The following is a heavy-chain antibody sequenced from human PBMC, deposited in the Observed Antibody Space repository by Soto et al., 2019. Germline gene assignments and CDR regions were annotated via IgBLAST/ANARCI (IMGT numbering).Heavy chain of an antibody. CDR3: ARGADQDPGYYFDS. CDR1: GLTFSNYA. J-gene: IGHJ4*02. V-gene: IGHV3-23*01. CDR2: ISRSGSAT. Sequence: EVQLLESGGVLVQPGGSMRLSCAASGLTFSNYAMTWVRQAPGKGLEWVSSISRSGSATYYTDSVKGRFTISRDNSGNTLYLQKNSLRGEDSAIYFCARGADQDPGYYFDSWGQGALVTVSS. D-gene: IGHD1-26*01.